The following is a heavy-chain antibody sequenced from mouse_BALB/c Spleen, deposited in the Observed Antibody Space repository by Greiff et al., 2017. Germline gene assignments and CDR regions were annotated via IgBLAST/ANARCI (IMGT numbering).Heavy chain of an antibody. CDR2: ISYSGST. V-gene: IGHV3-2*02. Sequence: EVHLVESGPGLVKPSQSLSLTCTVTGYSITSDYAWNWIRQFPGNKLEWMGYISYSGSTSYNPSLKSRISITRDTSKNQFFLQLNSVTTEDTATYYCARDDYDVFAYWGQGTLVTVSA. D-gene: IGHD2-4*01. CDR1: GYSITSDYA. J-gene: IGHJ3*01. CDR3: ARDDYDVFAY.